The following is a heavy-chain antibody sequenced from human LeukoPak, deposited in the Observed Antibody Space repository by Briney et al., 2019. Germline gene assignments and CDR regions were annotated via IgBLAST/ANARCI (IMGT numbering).Heavy chain of an antibody. CDR3: ARDRGCSSTSCRPSDYYGMDV. D-gene: IGHD2-2*01. V-gene: IGHV3-30-3*01. CDR2: ISYDGSNK. Sequence: PGRSLRLSCAASGFTFSSYAMHWVRQAPGKGLEWVAVISYDGSNKYYADSVKGRFTISRDNSKNTLYLQMNSLGAEDTAVYYCARDRGCSSTSCRPSDYYGMDVWGQGTTVTVSS. CDR1: GFTFSSYA. J-gene: IGHJ6*02.